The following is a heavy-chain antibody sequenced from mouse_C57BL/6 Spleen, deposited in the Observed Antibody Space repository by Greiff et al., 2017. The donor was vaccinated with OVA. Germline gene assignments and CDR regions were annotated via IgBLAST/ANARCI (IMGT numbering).Heavy chain of an antibody. CDR3: TLITTVAY. Sequence: VQLQQSGAELVRPGASVKLSCTASGFNITDYYMHWVKQRPEQGLEWIGRLDPEDGDTEYAPKFQGKATMTADTSSNTAYLQLSSLTSEDTAVYYCTLITTVAYWGQGTLVTVSA. CDR1: GFNITDYY. J-gene: IGHJ3*01. D-gene: IGHD1-1*01. V-gene: IGHV14-1*01. CDR2: LDPEDGDT.